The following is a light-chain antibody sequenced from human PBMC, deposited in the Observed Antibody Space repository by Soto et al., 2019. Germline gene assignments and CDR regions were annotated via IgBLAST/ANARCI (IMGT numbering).Light chain of an antibody. CDR1: SSDFGTYNL. CDR2: EGT. CDR3: CSYASTFAV. V-gene: IGLV2-23*01. Sequence: QSALTQPASVSGSPGQSITISCIGTSSDFGTYNLFSWYQQHPGKAPKLIIYEGTKRPSGASYRFSGSKSGNTASLTVSGLQTEDEADYFCCSYASTFAVFGGGTKLTVL. J-gene: IGLJ3*02.